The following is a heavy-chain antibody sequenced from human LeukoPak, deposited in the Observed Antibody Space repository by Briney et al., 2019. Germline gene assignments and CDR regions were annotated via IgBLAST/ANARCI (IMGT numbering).Heavy chain of an antibody. V-gene: IGHV1-18*01. CDR1: GYTFTSYG. CDR2: ISAYNGNT. Sequence: ASVKVSCKASGYTFTSYGISWVRQAPGQGLEWMGWISAYNGNTNYAQKLQGRVTMTTDTSTSTAYMELRSLGSDDTAVYYCARNNRPNTIFGVVTPYYYGMDVWGQGTTVTVSS. D-gene: IGHD3-3*01. CDR3: ARNNRPNTIFGVVTPYYYGMDV. J-gene: IGHJ6*02.